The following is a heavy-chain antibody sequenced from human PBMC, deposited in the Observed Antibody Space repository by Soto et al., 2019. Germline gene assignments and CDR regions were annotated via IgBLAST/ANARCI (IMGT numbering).Heavy chain of an antibody. V-gene: IGHV6-1*01. CDR2: TYYRSKWYN. CDR3: VRMDVAVGGFFDH. CDR1: GDSVSNNRAA. D-gene: IGHD6-19*01. J-gene: IGHJ4*02. Sequence: SQTLSLTCAISGDSVSNNRAAWNWIRQSPSRGLEWLGRTYYRSKWYNDYGVSVKSRISINPETSKNQFSLQLTSVTPDDTAIYYCVRMDVAVGGFFDHWGQGNLVTVSS.